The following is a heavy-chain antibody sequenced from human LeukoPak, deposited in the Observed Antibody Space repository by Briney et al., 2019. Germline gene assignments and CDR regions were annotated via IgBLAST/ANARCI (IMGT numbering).Heavy chain of an antibody. J-gene: IGHJ4*02. D-gene: IGHD7-27*01. CDR3: APLTGDLPFDS. Sequence: ASVKVSCKASGYTFTDYYMHWVRPAPGQGREWMGWMNPNGGATNYAQMFQGRVTLTRDTSISTAYMELSRLTSDDTALYYCAPLTGDLPFDSWGQGTLVTVSS. CDR1: GYTFTDYY. V-gene: IGHV1-2*02. CDR2: MNPNGGAT.